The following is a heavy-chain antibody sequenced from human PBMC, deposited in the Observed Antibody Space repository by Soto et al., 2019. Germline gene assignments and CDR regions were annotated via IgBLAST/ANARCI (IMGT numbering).Heavy chain of an antibody. CDR2: ISYDGSNK. D-gene: IGHD3-10*01. CDR3: ARDSITMVRGVIFPYYGMDV. Sequence: GGSLRLSCAASGFTFSSCAMHWVRQAPGKGLEWVAVISYDGSNKYYADSVKGRFTISRDNSKNTLYLQMNSLRAEDTAVYYCARDSITMVRGVIFPYYGMDVWGQGTTVTASS. V-gene: IGHV3-30-3*01. CDR1: GFTFSSCA. J-gene: IGHJ6*02.